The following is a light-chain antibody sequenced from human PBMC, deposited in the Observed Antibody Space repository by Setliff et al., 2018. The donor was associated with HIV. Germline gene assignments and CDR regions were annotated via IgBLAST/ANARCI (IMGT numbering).Light chain of an antibody. V-gene: IGLV2-14*01. CDR1: NSDIGGYDY. CDR2: EVS. CDR3: SSYTSSGTLLV. J-gene: IGLJ1*01. Sequence: QSVLAQPASVSGSPGQSITISCTGTNSDIGGYDYAYWYQQQPGKAPKLMIYEVSGRPSGVSYRFSGSKSGTTASLTISGLQTEDEADYFCSSYTSSGTLLVFGTGTKGTVL.